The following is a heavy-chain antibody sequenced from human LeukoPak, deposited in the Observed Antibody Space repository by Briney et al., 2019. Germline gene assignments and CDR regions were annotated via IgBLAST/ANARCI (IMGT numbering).Heavy chain of an antibody. J-gene: IGHJ4*02. Sequence: PGGSLRLSCAASGFTFSSYWMHWVRHVPGKGLVWVSRINIDGSTTTYADSVKGRFTISRDNAKNTLYLQINSLRAEDTALYYCARVGGPGWYGYWGQGTLVTVSS. D-gene: IGHD6-19*01. CDR2: INIDGSTT. V-gene: IGHV3-74*03. CDR3: ARVGGPGWYGY. CDR1: GFTFSSYW.